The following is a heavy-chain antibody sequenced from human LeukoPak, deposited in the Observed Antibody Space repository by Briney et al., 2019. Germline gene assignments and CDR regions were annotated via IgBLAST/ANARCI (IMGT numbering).Heavy chain of an antibody. Sequence: ASVKVSCKASGYTFTSYGISWVRQAPGQGLEWMGWTNTNTGNPTYAQGFTGRFIFSLDTSVSTAFLQITSLKAEDTAVYYCARDAGIEAYMDVWGKGTTVTVSS. CDR3: ARDAGIEAYMDV. CDR1: GYTFTSYG. CDR2: TNTNTGNP. D-gene: IGHD2-15*01. J-gene: IGHJ6*03. V-gene: IGHV7-4-1*02.